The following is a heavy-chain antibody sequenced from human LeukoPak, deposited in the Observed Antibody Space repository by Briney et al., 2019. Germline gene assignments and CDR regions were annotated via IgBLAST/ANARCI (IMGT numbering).Heavy chain of an antibody. Sequence: SETLSLTCTVSGGSISSYYWSWIRQPAGKGLEWIGRIYTSGSTNYNPSLKGRVTMSVDTSKNQFSLKPSSVTAADTAVYYCARDWEVYDILTGYATGDAFDIWGQGTMVTVSS. D-gene: IGHD3-9*01. CDR2: IYTSGST. J-gene: IGHJ3*02. CDR1: GGSISSYY. CDR3: ARDWEVYDILTGYATGDAFDI. V-gene: IGHV4-4*07.